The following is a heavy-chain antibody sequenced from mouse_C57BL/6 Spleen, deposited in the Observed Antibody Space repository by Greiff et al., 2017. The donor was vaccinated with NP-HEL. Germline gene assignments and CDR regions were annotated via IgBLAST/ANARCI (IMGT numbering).Heavy chain of an antibody. CDR1: GYSITSGYD. D-gene: IGHD1-1*01. V-gene: IGHV3-1*01. Sequence: EVKLMESGPGMVKPSQSLSLTCTVTGYSITSGYDWHWIRHFPGNKLEWMGYISYSGSTNYNPSLKSRISITHDTSKNHFFLKLNSVTTEDTATYYCARGTTVVAGGDAMDYWGQGTSVTVSS. CDR2: ISYSGST. J-gene: IGHJ4*01. CDR3: ARGTTVVAGGDAMDY.